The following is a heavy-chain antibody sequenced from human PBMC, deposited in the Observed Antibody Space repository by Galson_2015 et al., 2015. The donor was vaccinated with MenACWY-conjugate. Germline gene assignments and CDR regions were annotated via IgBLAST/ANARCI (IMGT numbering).Heavy chain of an antibody. CDR3: ARAIQLRFLVPPYYMDV. J-gene: IGHJ6*03. CDR1: GFTFGNYY. D-gene: IGHD3-3*01. CDR2: IGRSGDKI. Sequence: SLRLSCAGSGFTFGNYYMSFIRQAPGKGLEWISHIGRSGDKIQYADSVKGRFVVSRDNDKNSLYLQMNSLRAEDTAVYYCARAIQLRFLVPPYYMDVWGKGTTVTVSS. V-gene: IGHV3-11*04.